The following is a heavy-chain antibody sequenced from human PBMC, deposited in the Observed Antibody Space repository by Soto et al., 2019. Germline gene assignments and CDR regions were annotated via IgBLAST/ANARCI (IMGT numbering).Heavy chain of an antibody. CDR3: ARVGQGRYYFDY. CDR1: GFAFSSYW. Sequence: EVHLVESGGGSVQPGGSLRLSCAGSGFAFSSYWIHWVRQVPGKGLVWVSRINSDGCTTSYADSVRGRFTISRDNAKDTLYLQMNSLRAEDTALYYCARVGQGRYYFDYWGQGTLVTVSS. J-gene: IGHJ4*02. V-gene: IGHV3-74*01. CDR2: INSDGCTT.